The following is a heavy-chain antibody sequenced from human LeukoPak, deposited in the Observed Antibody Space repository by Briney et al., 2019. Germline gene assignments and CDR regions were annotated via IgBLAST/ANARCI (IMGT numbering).Heavy chain of an antibody. Sequence: SVKVSCKASGGTFSSYAISWVRQAPGQGLEWMGGIIPIFGTANYAQKFQGRVTITADESTSTAYMELSSLRSEDTAVYYCARTGVAAAVDGMDVWGQGTTVTVSS. J-gene: IGHJ6*02. D-gene: IGHD2-15*01. V-gene: IGHV1-69*13. CDR2: IIPIFGTA. CDR3: ARTGVAAAVDGMDV. CDR1: GGTFSSYA.